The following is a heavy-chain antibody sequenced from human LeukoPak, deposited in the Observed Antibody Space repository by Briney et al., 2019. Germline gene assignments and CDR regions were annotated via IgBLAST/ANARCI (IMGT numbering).Heavy chain of an antibody. CDR2: IYSGGST. Sequence: PGGSLRLSCAASGFTVSSNYMSWVRQAPGKGLEWVSVIYSGGSTYYADSVKGRFTISRDNSKNTLYLQMNSLRAEDTAVYYCARDQGYYDSSGYYPDYWGQGTLVTVSS. CDR3: ARDQGYYDSSGYYPDY. CDR1: GFTVSSNY. V-gene: IGHV3-53*01. J-gene: IGHJ4*02. D-gene: IGHD3-22*01.